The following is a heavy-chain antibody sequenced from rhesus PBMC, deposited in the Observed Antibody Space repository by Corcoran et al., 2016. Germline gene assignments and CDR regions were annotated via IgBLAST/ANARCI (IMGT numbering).Heavy chain of an antibody. CDR1: GYSISSGYG. J-gene: IGHJ6*01. D-gene: IGHD3-22*01. Sequence: QVQLQESGPGLVKPSETLSLTCAVSGYSISSGYGWSWIRQPHGKGLEWIGYIGGSSGITNYNPSRKGRVTISKDTSKNQFSLKLSSVTAADTAVYYCARGGGPGVIITPPHSWGQGVVVTVSS. CDR2: IGGSSGIT. CDR3: ARGGGPGVIITPPHS. V-gene: IGHV4-127*01.